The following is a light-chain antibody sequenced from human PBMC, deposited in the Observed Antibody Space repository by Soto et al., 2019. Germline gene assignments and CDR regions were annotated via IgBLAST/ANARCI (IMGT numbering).Light chain of an antibody. CDR1: QGISSY. J-gene: IGKJ4*01. CDR3: QQLNSYPLT. V-gene: IGKV1-9*01. CDR2: AAS. Sequence: DIQLTQSPSFLSASVGDRVTITCRASQGISSYLAWYQQKPGKAPKLLIYAASTLQSGVPSRFSGSGSGTEFTLTIISLQTEDFATYYCQQLNSYPLTFGGGTTVEIK.